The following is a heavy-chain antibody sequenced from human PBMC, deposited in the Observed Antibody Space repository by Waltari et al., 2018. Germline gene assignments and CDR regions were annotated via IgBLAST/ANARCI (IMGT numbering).Heavy chain of an antibody. D-gene: IGHD5-12*01. CDR1: GYTFTAYY. CDR3: ARDGRVATCFDY. Sequence: QVQLVQSGAEVKKPGASVKVSCKASGYTFTAYYMHRVRQAPGQGLEWMGWINPNSGGTNYAQKLQGRVTMTRDTSISTAYMELSRLRSDDTAVYYCARDGRVATCFDYWGQGTLVTVSS. V-gene: IGHV1-2*02. CDR2: INPNSGGT. J-gene: IGHJ4*02.